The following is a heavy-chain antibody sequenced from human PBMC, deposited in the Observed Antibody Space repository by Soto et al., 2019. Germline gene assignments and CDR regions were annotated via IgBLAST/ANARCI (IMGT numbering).Heavy chain of an antibody. CDR1: GYTFTSYA. CDR2: INAGNGNT. CDR3: ASDTTYCSSTSCYPNYFDY. Sequence: ASVKVSCKASGYTFTSYAMHWVRQAPGERLEWMGWINAGNGNTKYSQKFQGRVTITRDTSASTAYMELSSLRSEDTAVYYCASDTTYCSSTSCYPNYFDYWGQGTLVTVSS. J-gene: IGHJ4*02. V-gene: IGHV1-3*01. D-gene: IGHD2-2*01.